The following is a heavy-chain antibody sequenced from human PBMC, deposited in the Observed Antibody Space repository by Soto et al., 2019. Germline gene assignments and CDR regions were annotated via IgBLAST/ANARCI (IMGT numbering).Heavy chain of an antibody. CDR1: GYSFTSYW. J-gene: IGHJ6*02. D-gene: IGHD5-12*01. Sequence: PGESLKISCKGSGYSFTSYWISWVRQMPGKGLEWMGRIDPSDSYTNYSPSFQGHVTISADKSISTAYLQWSSLKASDTAMYYCARLSLEVSGYVPDRLNYYYYGRDVWGQGTTVTVSS. CDR3: ARLSLEVSGYVPDRLNYYYYGRDV. V-gene: IGHV5-10-1*01. CDR2: IDPSDSYT.